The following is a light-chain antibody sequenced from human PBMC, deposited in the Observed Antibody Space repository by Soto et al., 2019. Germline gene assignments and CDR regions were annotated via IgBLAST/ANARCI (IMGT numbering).Light chain of an antibody. CDR2: GAS. CDR1: QSVSSNY. Sequence: GTLSLSPGERATLSCRASQSVSSNYLAWYQLKPGQAPRLLIYGASSRATGIPDRFSGSGSGTDFTLTISRLDPEDFAVYFCQQYGSSPRTFGQGTKVDIK. J-gene: IGKJ1*01. CDR3: QQYGSSPRT. V-gene: IGKV3-20*01.